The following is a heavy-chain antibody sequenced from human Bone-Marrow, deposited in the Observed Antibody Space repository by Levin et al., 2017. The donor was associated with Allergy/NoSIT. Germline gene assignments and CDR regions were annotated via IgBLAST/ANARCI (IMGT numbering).Heavy chain of an antibody. Sequence: GESLKISCASAGLILEDYSLHWVRQAPGKGLEWVSYISWDGLRTYYADSVQGRFTISRNSSEKSLYLQMDSLRTEDSAIYYCAKEVFPLRGVRFSGVEYGGQGTLVTVSS. J-gene: IGHJ4*02. CDR3: AKEVFPLRGVRFSGVEY. D-gene: IGHD3-3*01. V-gene: IGHV3-43*01. CDR1: GLILEDYS. CDR2: ISWDGLRT.